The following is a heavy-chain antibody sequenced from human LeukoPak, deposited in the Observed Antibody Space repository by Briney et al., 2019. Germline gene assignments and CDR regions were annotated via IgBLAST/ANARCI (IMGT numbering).Heavy chain of an antibody. CDR3: ARVGRYSSSDPFDY. CDR1: GGSFSGYY. Sequence: SETLSLTCAAYGGSFSGYYWSWIRQPPGKGLEWIGEINHSGSTNYNPSLKSRVTISVDTSKNQFSLKLSSVTAADTAVYYCARVGRYSSSDPFDYWGQGTLVTVSS. D-gene: IGHD6-6*01. J-gene: IGHJ4*02. CDR2: INHSGST. V-gene: IGHV4-34*01.